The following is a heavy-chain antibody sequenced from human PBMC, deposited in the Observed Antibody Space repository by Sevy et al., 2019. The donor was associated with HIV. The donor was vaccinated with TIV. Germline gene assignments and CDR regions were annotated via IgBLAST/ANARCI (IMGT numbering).Heavy chain of an antibody. V-gene: IGHV3-33*01. CDR1: GFTFSSSG. J-gene: IGHJ4*02. Sequence: GGYLRLSCAASGFTFSSSGMHWVRQAPGKGLEWVAVIWYDGNNKYYADSVKGRFTISRDNSKNTLYLQMNSLRAEDTAVYYCARDQTIFGVVPPYFDYWGQGTLVTVSS. CDR3: ARDQTIFGVVPPYFDY. CDR2: IWYDGNNK. D-gene: IGHD3-3*01.